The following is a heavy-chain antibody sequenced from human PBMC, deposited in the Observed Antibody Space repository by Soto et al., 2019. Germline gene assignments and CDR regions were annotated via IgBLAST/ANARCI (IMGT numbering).Heavy chain of an antibody. D-gene: IGHD5-18*01. CDR1: GFTVSSAY. CDR3: ERSVYSYGPFDY. Sequence: PGGSLRLSCAASGFTVSSAYMSWVRQAPGKGLEWVSVIYSGGSTYYADSVKGRFTISRDNSKNTQYLQMNSLRAEDTAVYYCERSVYSYGPFDYWGQGTLVNVSS. V-gene: IGHV3-53*01. J-gene: IGHJ4*02. CDR2: IYSGGST.